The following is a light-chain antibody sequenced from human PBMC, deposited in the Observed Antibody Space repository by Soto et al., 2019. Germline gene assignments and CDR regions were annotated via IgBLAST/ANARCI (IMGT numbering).Light chain of an antibody. CDR1: QSISSY. CDR3: QQSYSTPLT. V-gene: IGKV1-39*01. CDR2: AAS. Sequence: DIPMPQSPSSLSASVGDIVTITCRASQSISSYLNWYQHKPGKAPHLLIYAASSLQSGVPSRFSGSGSGTDFTLTISSLQPEDFATYYCQQSYSTPLTFGGGTKVEIK. J-gene: IGKJ4*01.